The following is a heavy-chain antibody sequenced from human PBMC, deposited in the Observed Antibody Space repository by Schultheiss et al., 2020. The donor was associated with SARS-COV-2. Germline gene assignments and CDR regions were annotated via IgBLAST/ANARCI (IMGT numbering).Heavy chain of an antibody. CDR2: IYSGGST. J-gene: IGHJ6*03. CDR1: GFTVSSNY. D-gene: IGHD2-2*01. CDR3: ARDGSVPDYYYYFMDV. V-gene: IGHV3-53*04. Sequence: GGSLRLSCAASGFTVSSNYMSWVRQAPGKGLEWVSVIYSGGSTYYADSVKGRFTISRHNSKNTLYLQMNNVRAEDTAVYYCARDGSVPDYYYYFMDVWGTGTTVTVSS.